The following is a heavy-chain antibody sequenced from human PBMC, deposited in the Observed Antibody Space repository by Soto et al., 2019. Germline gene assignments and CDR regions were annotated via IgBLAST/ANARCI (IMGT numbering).Heavy chain of an antibody. CDR3: ARPRYSSGWLPGPNYYYYYGMDV. CDR1: GYRLTSYW. CDR2: IDPSDSYT. D-gene: IGHD6-19*01. V-gene: IGHV5-10-1*01. Sequence: EVQLVQSGAEVKKPGESLRISCKGSGYRLTSYWISWVRQMPGKGLEWMGRIDPSDSYTNYSPSFQGHVTISADKSISXXYLQWSSLKASDTAMYYCARPRYSSGWLPGPNYYYYYGMDVWGQGTTVTVSS. J-gene: IGHJ6*02.